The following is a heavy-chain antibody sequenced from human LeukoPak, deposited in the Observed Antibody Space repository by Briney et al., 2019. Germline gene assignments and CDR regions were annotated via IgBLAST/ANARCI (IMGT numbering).Heavy chain of an antibody. V-gene: IGHV3-30-3*01. CDR3: ARVGHCSSTSCSPGAFDI. CDR1: GFTFSSYA. CDR2: ISYDGSNK. D-gene: IGHD2-2*01. Sequence: GGSLRLSCAASGFTFSSYAMHWVRQAPGKGLEWVAVISYDGSNKYYADSVKGRFTISRDNSKNTLYLQMNSLRAEDTAVYYCARVGHCSSTSCSPGAFDIWGQGTMVTVSS. J-gene: IGHJ3*02.